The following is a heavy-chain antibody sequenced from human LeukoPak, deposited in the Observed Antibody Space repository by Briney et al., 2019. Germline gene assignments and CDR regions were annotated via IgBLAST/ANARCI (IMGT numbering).Heavy chain of an antibody. CDR3: ASATISLRAFDI. Sequence: GGSLRLSCAASGFRFSSYEMNWVRQTPGKGLEWVSYISSTGRTIHYAESVKGRFTISRDNAKNSLYLQMNSLRDEDTALYYCASATISLRAFDIWGHGTMVIVSS. CDR2: ISSTGRTI. D-gene: IGHD5-24*01. CDR1: GFRFSSYE. V-gene: IGHV3-48*03. J-gene: IGHJ3*02.